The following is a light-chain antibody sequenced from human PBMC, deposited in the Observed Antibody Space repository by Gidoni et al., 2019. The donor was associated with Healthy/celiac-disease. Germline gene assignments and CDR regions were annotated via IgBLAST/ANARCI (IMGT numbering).Light chain of an antibody. Sequence: RQLTQSPSFLSASVGDRVTLTCRASQGISSYLGWYQQTAGKAPKLLIYAASPLQSGVPSRFSGSGSGTDFTLTISSVQAEDFATYYCQQLHSYPITFGPGTRLEIK. CDR1: QGISSY. CDR3: QQLHSYPIT. V-gene: IGKV1-9*01. CDR2: AAS. J-gene: IGKJ5*01.